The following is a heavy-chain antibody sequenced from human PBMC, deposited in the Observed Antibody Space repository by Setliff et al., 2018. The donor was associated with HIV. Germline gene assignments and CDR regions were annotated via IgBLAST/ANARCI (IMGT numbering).Heavy chain of an antibody. Sequence: GESLKISCAASGFTVSNKYMSWLRQAPGKGPEWVSVIYSTGSTSYADSVKGRFTISRDNSKNMLYLQMNSLRTEDTAVYYCARDYGGNTGFYFDYWGQGTPVTVSS. D-gene: IGHD4-17*01. CDR2: IYSTGST. CDR1: GFTVSNKY. J-gene: IGHJ4*02. CDR3: ARDYGGNTGFYFDY. V-gene: IGHV3-53*01.